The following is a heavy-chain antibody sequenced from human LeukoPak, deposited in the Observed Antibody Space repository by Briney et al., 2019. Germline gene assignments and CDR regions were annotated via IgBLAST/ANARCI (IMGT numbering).Heavy chain of an antibody. Sequence: PSETLSLTCIVSGDSISSYYWSWIRQPAGKGLEWIGRIYTSGSTNYNPSLKSRVTMSVDTSKNQFSLKLSSVTAADTAVYYCARAVGSGSFQTYYYYMDVWGKGTTVTISS. CDR3: ARAVGSGSFQTYYYYMDV. CDR1: GDSISSYY. V-gene: IGHV4-4*07. CDR2: IYTSGST. J-gene: IGHJ6*03. D-gene: IGHD3-10*01.